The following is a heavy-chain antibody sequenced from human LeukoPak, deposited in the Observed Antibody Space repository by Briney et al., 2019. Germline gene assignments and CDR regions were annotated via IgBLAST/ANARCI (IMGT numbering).Heavy chain of an antibody. J-gene: IGHJ4*02. CDR1: GFTFSSYA. D-gene: IGHD3-10*01. V-gene: IGHV3-23*01. CDR2: ISGSGGST. CDR3: AQDLGLWFGETLFDY. Sequence: GGSLRLSCAASGFTFSSYAMSWVRQAPGKGLEWVSAISGSGGSTYYADSVKGRFTISRDNSKNTPYLQMNSLRAEDTAVYYCAQDLGLWFGETLFDYWGQGTLVTISS.